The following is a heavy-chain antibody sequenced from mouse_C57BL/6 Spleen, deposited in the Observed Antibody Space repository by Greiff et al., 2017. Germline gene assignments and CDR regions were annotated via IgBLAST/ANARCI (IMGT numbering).Heavy chain of an antibody. J-gene: IGHJ2*01. Sequence: EVQLQQSGPELVKPGASVKISCKASGYSFTGYYMNWVKQSPEKSLEWIGEINPSTGGTTYNQKFKAKATLTVDKSSSTAYIQLKSLTSEDSAVYYCARPYYGSSYFDYWGQGTTLTVSS. CDR3: ARPYYGSSYFDY. CDR1: GYSFTGYY. CDR2: INPSTGGT. D-gene: IGHD1-1*01. V-gene: IGHV1-42*01.